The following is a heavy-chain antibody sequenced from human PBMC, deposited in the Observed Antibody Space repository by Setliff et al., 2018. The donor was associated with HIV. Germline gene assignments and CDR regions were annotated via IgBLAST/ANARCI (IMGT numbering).Heavy chain of an antibody. CDR3: ARLLDLYYYDSSGPLDI. Sequence: SETLSLTCAVSGYSISSGYYWGWIRQPPGKGLEWIGSIYHSGSTYYNPSLKSRVTISVDTSKNQFSLKLSSVTAADTAVYYCARLLDLYYYDSSGPLDICCQGTMVTVSS. CDR2: IYHSGST. J-gene: IGHJ3*02. CDR1: GYSISSGYY. V-gene: IGHV4-38-2*01. D-gene: IGHD3-22*01.